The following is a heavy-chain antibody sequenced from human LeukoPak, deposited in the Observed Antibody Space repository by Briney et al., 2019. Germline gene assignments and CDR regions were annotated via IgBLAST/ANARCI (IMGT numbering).Heavy chain of an antibody. V-gene: IGHV3-23*01. D-gene: IGHD1-26*01. CDR3: AKVAGWEPPFAAIDY. CDR2: ISPSGDIT. CDR1: GFTFSSHG. J-gene: IGHJ4*02. Sequence: GGSLRLSCAASGFTFSSHGMNWVRKPPGKGLEGVSGISPSGDITYYADSVKGRSTISRDNSKNAVYLQMDSLRFEDAAVYYCAKVAGWEPPFAAIDYWGQGTLVTVSS.